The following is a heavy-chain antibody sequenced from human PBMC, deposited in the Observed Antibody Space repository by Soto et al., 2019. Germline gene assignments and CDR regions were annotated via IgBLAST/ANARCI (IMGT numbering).Heavy chain of an antibody. CDR3: ARVPDY. V-gene: IGHV4-30-2*01. D-gene: IGHD2-2*01. J-gene: IGHJ4*02. CDR2: MYHSGST. Sequence: SETLSLTCAVSGGSISSGGYSWSWIRHPPGKGLEWIGYMYHSGSTYYNPSLKSRVTISIDRSKNQFSLKLSSVIAADTAVYSSARVPDYCDQGILVNVSS. CDR1: GGSISSGGYS.